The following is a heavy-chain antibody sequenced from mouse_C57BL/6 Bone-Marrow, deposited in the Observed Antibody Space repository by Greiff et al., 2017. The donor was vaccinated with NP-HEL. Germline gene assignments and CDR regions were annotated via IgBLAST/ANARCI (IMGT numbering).Heavy chain of an antibody. Sequence: VQLQQSGAELVRPGASVKLSCTASGFNIKDDYMHWVKQRPEQGLEWIGWIDPENGDAEYASKFQGKATITADTSSNTAYLQLSSLTSEDAAVYYCTRVVYDDGDWGTGTTVTVSS. D-gene: IGHD2-12*01. CDR1: GFNIKDDY. J-gene: IGHJ1*03. CDR2: IDPENGDA. CDR3: TRVVYDDGD. V-gene: IGHV14-4*01.